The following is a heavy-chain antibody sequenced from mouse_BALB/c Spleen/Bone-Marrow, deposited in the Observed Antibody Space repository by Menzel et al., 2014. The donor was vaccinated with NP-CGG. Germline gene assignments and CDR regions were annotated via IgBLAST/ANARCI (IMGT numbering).Heavy chain of an antibody. J-gene: IGHJ4*01. CDR3: ARRPSFYGSSYGAMDY. CDR2: INPYNDGT. CDR1: GYTFTNYV. V-gene: IGHV1-14*01. Sequence: VQLQQSGPELVKPGALVKMSCKASGYTFTNYVMHWVKQKPGQGLEWIGYINPYNDGTKYNEKFKGKATLTSDKSSGTAYMELSSLTSEDSAVYYCARRPSFYGSSYGAMDYWGQGTSVTVSS. D-gene: IGHD1-1*01.